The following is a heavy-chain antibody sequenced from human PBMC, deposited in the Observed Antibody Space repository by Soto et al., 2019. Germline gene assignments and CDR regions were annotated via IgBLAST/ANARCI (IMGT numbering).Heavy chain of an antibody. CDR1: GGTFSSYA. D-gene: IGHD1-26*01. CDR2: IIPIFGTA. Sequence: SVKFSCKASGGTFSSYAISWVRQAPGQGLEWMGGIIPIFGTANYAQKFQGRVTMTEDTSADTAYMELSSLRSEDTAVYYCATAARASYNGRGYCYFGMDVWGQGTTVTDSS. CDR3: ATAARASYNGRGYCYFGMDV. V-gene: IGHV1-69*06. J-gene: IGHJ6*02.